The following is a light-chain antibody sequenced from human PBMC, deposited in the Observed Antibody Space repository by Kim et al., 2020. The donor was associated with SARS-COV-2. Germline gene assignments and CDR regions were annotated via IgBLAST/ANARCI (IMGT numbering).Light chain of an antibody. Sequence: SVSPGQTASITCSGDKLGDKYACWYQQKPGRSPVLVIYRDSKRPSGIPERFSGSNSGNTATLTISGTQAMDEADYYCQAWDSSTWVFGGGTQLTVL. V-gene: IGLV3-1*01. J-gene: IGLJ3*02. CDR1: KLGDKY. CDR3: QAWDSSTWV. CDR2: RDS.